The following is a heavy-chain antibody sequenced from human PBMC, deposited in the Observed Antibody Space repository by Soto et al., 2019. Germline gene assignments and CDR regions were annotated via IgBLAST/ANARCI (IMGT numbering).Heavy chain of an antibody. CDR3: ARDLSLHDGL. CDR2: IIPIFGTA. CDR1: GGTFSSYA. D-gene: IGHD3-16*01. Sequence: ASVKVSCKASGGTFSSYAISWVRQAPGQGLEWMGGIIPIFGTANYAQKFQGRVTITADESTSTAYMELSSLRSEDTAVYYCARDLSLHDGLWGQGTLVTASS. V-gene: IGHV1-69*13. J-gene: IGHJ1*01.